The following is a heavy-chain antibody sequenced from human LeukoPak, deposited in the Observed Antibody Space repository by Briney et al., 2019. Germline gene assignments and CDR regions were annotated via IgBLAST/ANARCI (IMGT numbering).Heavy chain of an antibody. J-gene: IGHJ4*02. D-gene: IGHD4-17*01. CDR1: GFTFSSYS. CDR3: VPDYGYRRSGALFDY. Sequence: GGSLRLSCAASGFTFSSYSMNWVRQAPGKGLEWVSSISSSSSYIYYADSVKGRFTISRDNSKNTLYLQMNSLRAEDTAVYYCVPDYGYRRSGALFDYWGQGTLVTVSS. V-gene: IGHV3-21*04. CDR2: ISSSSSYI.